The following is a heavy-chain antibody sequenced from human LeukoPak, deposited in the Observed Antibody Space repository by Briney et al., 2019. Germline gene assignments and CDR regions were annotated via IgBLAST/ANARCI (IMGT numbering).Heavy chain of an antibody. J-gene: IGHJ6*02. CDR1: GYRFPSYW. CDR3: ARQVEIGRQYGMDV. Sequence: GESLKISCKGSGYRFPSYWSGWVRQIPGKGLEWMGIIYPGDSDTRYSPSFEGQVTISADKSIRTAYLQWSSLKASDTAIYYCARQVEIGRQYGMDVWGQGTTVTVSS. D-gene: IGHD3-22*01. V-gene: IGHV5-51*01. CDR2: IYPGDSDT.